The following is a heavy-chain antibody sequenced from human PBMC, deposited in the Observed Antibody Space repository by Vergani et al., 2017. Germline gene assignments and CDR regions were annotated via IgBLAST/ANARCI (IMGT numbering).Heavy chain of an antibody. Sequence: EVQLVQSGAEVKKPGESLRISCKGSGYSFTSYWISWVRQMPGKGLEWMGRIDPSDSYTNYSPSFQGHVTISADKSISTAYLQWSSLKASDTVMYYCARVGWSYYDSSGYYYAPGGWFDPWGQGTLVTVSS. CDR3: ARVGWSYYDSSGYYYAPGGWFDP. J-gene: IGHJ5*02. D-gene: IGHD3-22*01. V-gene: IGHV5-10-1*03. CDR1: GYSFTSYW. CDR2: IDPSDSYT.